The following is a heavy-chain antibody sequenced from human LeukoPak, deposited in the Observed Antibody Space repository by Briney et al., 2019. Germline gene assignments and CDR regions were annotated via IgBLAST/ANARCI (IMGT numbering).Heavy chain of an antibody. CDR2: INQDGSEG. Sequence: GGSLRLSCAASGFTFSDYWTDWVRLAPGKGMEWVANINQDGSEGYSADSVKGRFTISRDNAKNSLYLQMNRLRTEDTAVYYCSRSLDYWGQGALVTVSS. CDR1: GFTFSDYW. V-gene: IGHV3-7*01. CDR3: SRSLDY. J-gene: IGHJ4*02.